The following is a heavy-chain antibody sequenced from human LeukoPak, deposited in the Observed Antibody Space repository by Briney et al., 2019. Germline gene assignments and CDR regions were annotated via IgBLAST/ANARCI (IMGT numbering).Heavy chain of an antibody. CDR2: IKSKTDGGTT. D-gene: IGHD3-3*01. CDR1: GFTFSNAW. Sequence: GGSLRLSCAASGFTFSNAWMSWVRQAPGKGLEWVGRIKSKTDGGTTDYAAPVKGRFTISRDDSKNTLYLQMNSLKTEDTAVYYCTAEGARIFRGEFDPWGQGTLVTVSS. J-gene: IGHJ5*02. CDR3: TAEGARIFRGEFDP. V-gene: IGHV3-15*01.